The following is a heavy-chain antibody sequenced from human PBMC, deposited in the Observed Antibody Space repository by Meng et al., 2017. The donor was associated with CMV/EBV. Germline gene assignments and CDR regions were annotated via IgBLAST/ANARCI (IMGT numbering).Heavy chain of an antibody. CDR2: ITNSGNTI. V-gene: IGHV3-11*04. J-gene: IGHJ5*02. Sequence: GESLKISCAASGFTFSDYYMSWIRQAPEKGLEWVSYITNSGNTIYDADSVKGRFSISRDNARNSLYLQMNSLRAEDTAVYYCARGVAAAFWFDPWGQGTLVTVSS. CDR3: ARGVAAAFWFDP. CDR1: GFTFSDYY. D-gene: IGHD6-13*01.